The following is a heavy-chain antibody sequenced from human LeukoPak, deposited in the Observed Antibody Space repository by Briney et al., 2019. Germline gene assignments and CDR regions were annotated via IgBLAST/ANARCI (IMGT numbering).Heavy chain of an antibody. CDR2: IYYSGST. D-gene: IGHD1-26*01. V-gene: IGHV4-59*01. CDR3: ARAGAADAFDI. Sequence: SETLSLTCTVSGGSISSYYWSWVRQPPGKGLEWIGYIYYSGSTNYNPSLKSRVTISVDTSKNQFSLKLSSVTAADTAVYYCARAGAADAFDIWGQGTMVTVSS. CDR1: GGSISSYY. J-gene: IGHJ3*02.